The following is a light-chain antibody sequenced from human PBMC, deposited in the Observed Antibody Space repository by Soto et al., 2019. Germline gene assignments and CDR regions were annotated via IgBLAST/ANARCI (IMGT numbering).Light chain of an antibody. Sequence: IRVTQSPSSLSASIGDRVTITCRASQDIRNDLGWYQQKPGKAPNLLISAASTLQSGVPSRFTGSGSGTDFTLSISSLQPEDFATYYCQQLNSYPLTFAGGTKVDIK. CDR1: QDIRND. J-gene: IGKJ4*01. V-gene: IGKV1-17*01. CDR3: QQLNSYPLT. CDR2: AAS.